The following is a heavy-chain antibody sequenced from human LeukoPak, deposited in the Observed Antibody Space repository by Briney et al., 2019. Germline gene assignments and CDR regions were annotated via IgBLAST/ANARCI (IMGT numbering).Heavy chain of an antibody. D-gene: IGHD3-10*01. Sequence: GGSLRLSCAASGFTFDDYGMSWIRQAPGKGLEWVSYISSSGSTIYYADSVKGRFTISRDNAKNSLYLQMNSLRAEDTAVYYCAASIGELDAFDIWGQGTMVTVSS. CDR2: ISSSGSTI. V-gene: IGHV3-11*04. CDR1: GFTFDDYG. CDR3: AASIGELDAFDI. J-gene: IGHJ3*02.